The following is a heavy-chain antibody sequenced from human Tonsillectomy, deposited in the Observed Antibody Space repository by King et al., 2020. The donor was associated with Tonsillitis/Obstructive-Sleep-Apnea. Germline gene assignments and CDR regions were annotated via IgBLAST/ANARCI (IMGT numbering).Heavy chain of an antibody. CDR2: TWYDGSSE. V-gene: IGHV3-33*01. Sequence: QLVQSGGGVVQPGRSLRLSCAASGFRFNDFGMHWVRQAPGKGLEWVAFTWYDGSSEYYADSVRGRFTISRDNSKNTLYLQMNTLRVEDTAVYFCARDPEPYGNYFFDYWRQGTLVTVSS. CDR3: ARDPEPYGNYFFDY. CDR1: GFRFNDFG. D-gene: IGHD4-23*01. J-gene: IGHJ4*02.